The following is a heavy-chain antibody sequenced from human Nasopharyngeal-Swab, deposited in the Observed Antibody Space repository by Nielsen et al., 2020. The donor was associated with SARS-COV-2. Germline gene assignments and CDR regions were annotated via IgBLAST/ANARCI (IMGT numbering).Heavy chain of an antibody. Sequence: ASVKVSCKASGYTFTDYGISWVRQAPGQGLEWMGWLSAYNGNTNYAQRVQGRVTMTTDTSTSTAYMELRSLRSDDTAVYYCAREKSGSYHPNDYWGQGTLVTVSS. D-gene: IGHD1-26*01. CDR2: LSAYNGNT. CDR3: AREKSGSYHPNDY. CDR1: GYTFTDYG. V-gene: IGHV1-18*01. J-gene: IGHJ4*02.